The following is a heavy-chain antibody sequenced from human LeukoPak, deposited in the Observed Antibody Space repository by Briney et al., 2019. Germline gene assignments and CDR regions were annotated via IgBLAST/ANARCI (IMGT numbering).Heavy chain of an antibody. D-gene: IGHD6-13*01. CDR2: IYAGGNT. CDR1: GFTVTTNY. V-gene: IGHV3-66*01. J-gene: IGHJ4*02. CDR3: ARYPGRAAAVPRFDY. Sequence: GGSLRLSCAASGFTVTTNYMSWVRQAPGKGLEWVGIIYAGGNTYYADSVQGRFSISRDSYNNTVYLQMNSLRPEDTAVYYCARYPGRAAAVPRFDYWGQGTLVTVSS.